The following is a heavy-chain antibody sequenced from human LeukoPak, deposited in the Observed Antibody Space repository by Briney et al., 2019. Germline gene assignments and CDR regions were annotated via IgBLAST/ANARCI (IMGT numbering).Heavy chain of an antibody. Sequence: GGSLRLSCAASGFTFSSYSMTWVRQAPGKGLEWVSSISSSSSYIYYADSVKGRFTISRDNAKNSLYLQMNSLRAEDMAVYYCARESDDSSGYYLFYWGQGTLVTVSS. V-gene: IGHV3-21*01. D-gene: IGHD3-22*01. CDR3: ARESDDSSGYYLFY. CDR1: GFTFSSYS. CDR2: ISSSSSYI. J-gene: IGHJ4*02.